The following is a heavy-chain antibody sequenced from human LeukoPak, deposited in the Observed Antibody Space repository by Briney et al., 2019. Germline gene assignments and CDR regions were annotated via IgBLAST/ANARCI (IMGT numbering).Heavy chain of an antibody. Sequence: QPGGSLRLSCAASGFTFRSYEMNWVRQAPGKGLEWVSYISTGGGTIYYADSVMGRFTISRDNAKNSLYLQMNSLRAEDTAVYYCWSHYYNDRGYDYWGQGTLVTVSS. D-gene: IGHD3-22*01. CDR1: GFTFRSYE. CDR2: ISTGGGTI. V-gene: IGHV3-48*03. CDR3: WSHYYNDRGYDY. J-gene: IGHJ4*02.